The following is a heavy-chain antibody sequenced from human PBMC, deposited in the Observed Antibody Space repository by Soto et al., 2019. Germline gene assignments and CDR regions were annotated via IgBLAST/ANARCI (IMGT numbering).Heavy chain of an antibody. J-gene: IGHJ5*02. V-gene: IGHV4-31*03. CDR2: IYYSGST. Sequence: SETQSLTCTVSGGSISSGGYYWSWIRQHPGKGLEWIGYIYYSGSTYYNPSLKSRVTISVDTSKNQFSLKLSSVTAADTAVYYCARDRAMVRGVIITGSGWFDPWGQGTLVTVSS. CDR3: ARDRAMVRGVIITGSGWFDP. CDR1: GGSISSGGYY. D-gene: IGHD3-10*01.